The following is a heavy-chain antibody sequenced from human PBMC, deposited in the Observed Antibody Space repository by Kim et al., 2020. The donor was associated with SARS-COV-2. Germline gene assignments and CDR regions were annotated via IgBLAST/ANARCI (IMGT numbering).Heavy chain of an antibody. J-gene: IGHJ4*02. CDR1: GFAFSSYG. V-gene: IGHV3-23*01. CDR2: FSSDDIT. CDR3: GDYNGPGRHFPY. D-gene: IGHD3-10*01. Sequence: GGSLRLSCAASGFAFSSYGMTWVRQAPGKGLEWVSSFSSDDITYYADSVKGRFTISRDNSKNMLYLQMNSLRAEDTAVYYCGDYNGPGRHFPYWGQGTQV.